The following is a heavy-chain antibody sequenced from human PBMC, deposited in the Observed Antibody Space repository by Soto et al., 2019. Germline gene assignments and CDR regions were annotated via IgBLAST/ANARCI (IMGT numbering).Heavy chain of an antibody. V-gene: IGHV3-23*01. Sequence: GGSLRLSCAALGFTFSNYAMTWVRQAPGKGLEWVSTTRDSDKKEDYADSVKGRFTISRDNSKNTVYLQMNSLRAADTAVYYCAKDFGWMSPRDAPHFDYWGQRTLVTVSS. CDR2: TRDSDKKE. J-gene: IGHJ4*02. D-gene: IGHD3-3*01. CDR3: AKDFGWMSPRDAPHFDY. CDR1: GFTFSNYA.